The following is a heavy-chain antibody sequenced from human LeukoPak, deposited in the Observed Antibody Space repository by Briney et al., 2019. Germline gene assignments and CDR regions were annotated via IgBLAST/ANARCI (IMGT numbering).Heavy chain of an antibody. Sequence: GGSLRLSCAASGFTFSDYYMSWVRQAPGKGPQWVSGITGSGGSTYYAESVKGRFTISRDNSKNTLYLQMNSLRVEDTAIYFCATRPASETYFAVFDYWGQGTLVTVSS. CDR1: GFTFSDYY. CDR2: ITGSGGST. D-gene: IGHD1-26*01. CDR3: ATRPASETYFAVFDY. V-gene: IGHV3-23*01. J-gene: IGHJ4*02.